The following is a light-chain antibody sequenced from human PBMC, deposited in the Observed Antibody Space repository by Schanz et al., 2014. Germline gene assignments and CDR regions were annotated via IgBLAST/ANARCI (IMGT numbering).Light chain of an antibody. CDR2: DVT. CDR1: SSDVGNYNY. CDR3: SSFTSSNTLL. Sequence: QSALTQPASVSGSPGQSITISCTGTSSDVGNYNYVSWYRHHPGKAPKLIIFDVTSRPSGVSSRFSGSKSGNTASLTISGLQTEDEADYYCSSFTSSNTLLFGGGTKLTVL. V-gene: IGLV2-14*03. J-gene: IGLJ2*01.